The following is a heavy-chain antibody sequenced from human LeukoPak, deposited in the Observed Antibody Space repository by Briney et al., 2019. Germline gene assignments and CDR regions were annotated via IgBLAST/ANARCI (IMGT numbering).Heavy chain of an antibody. CDR3: ARDHPDIVVVVAATNLAYFDY. J-gene: IGHJ4*02. V-gene: IGHV3-30-3*01. CDR1: GFTFSSYA. Sequence: PGGSLRLSCAASGFTFSSYAMHWVRQAPGKGLEWVAVISYDGSNKYYADSVKGRFTISRDNSKNTLYLQMNSLRAEDTAVYYCARDHPDIVVVVAATNLAYFDYWGQGTLVTVSS. D-gene: IGHD2-15*01. CDR2: ISYDGSNK.